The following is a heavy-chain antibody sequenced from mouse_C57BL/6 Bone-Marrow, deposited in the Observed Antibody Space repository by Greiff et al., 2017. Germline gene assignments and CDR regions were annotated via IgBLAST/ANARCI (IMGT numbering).Heavy chain of an antibody. J-gene: IGHJ3*01. V-gene: IGHV1-81*01. CDR2: IYPRSGNT. CDR1: GYTFTSYG. Sequence: QVQLQQSGAELARPGASVKLSCKASGYTFTSYGISWVKQRTGQGLEWIGEIYPRSGNTYYNVKFKGKATLTADKSSSTAYMELRSLTSEDSAVYFCAGAWFAYWGQGTLVTVSA. CDR3: AGAWFAY.